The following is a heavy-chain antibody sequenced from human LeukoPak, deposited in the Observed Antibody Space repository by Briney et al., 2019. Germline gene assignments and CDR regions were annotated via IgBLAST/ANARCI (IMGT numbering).Heavy chain of an antibody. Sequence: PSQTLSLTCTVSGGSISSGGYYWSWIRQPPGKGLEWIGYIYHSGSTYYNPSLKSRVTISVDRSKNQFSLKLSSVTAADTAVYYCARDASWYLDYDFWSGYPTPTYYYYYMDVWGKGTTVTVSS. CDR1: GGSISSGGYY. V-gene: IGHV4-30-2*01. J-gene: IGHJ6*03. CDR2: IYHSGST. CDR3: ARDASWYLDYDFWSGYPTPTYYYYYMDV. D-gene: IGHD3-3*01.